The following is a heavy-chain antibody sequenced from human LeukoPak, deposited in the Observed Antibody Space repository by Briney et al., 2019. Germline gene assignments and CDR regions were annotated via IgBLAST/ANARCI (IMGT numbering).Heavy chain of an antibody. CDR2: IIPIFGTA. CDR1: GGTFSSYA. V-gene: IGHV1-69*13. CDR3: ASQPGYYDSSGLG. J-gene: IGHJ4*02. Sequence: SVKVSCKASGGTFSSYAISWMRQAPGQGLEWMGGIIPIFGTANYAQKFQGGVTITADESTSTAYMELSSLRSEDTAVYYCASQPGYYDSSGLGWGQGTLVTVSS. D-gene: IGHD3-22*01.